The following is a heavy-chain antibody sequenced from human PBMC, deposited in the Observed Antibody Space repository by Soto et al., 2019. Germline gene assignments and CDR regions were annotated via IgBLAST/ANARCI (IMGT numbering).Heavy chain of an antibody. CDR1: DDSSNSGRYY. Sequence: PSEPLCLTCCVGDDSSNSGRYYWGKIRQPPGKGLEWIGSIYYRGNAYYNPSLQTRVTISLDKSKSQFSLKLNSVTAADSAVYFCARLEGLATISYYFDFWGPGALVTVSS. V-gene: IGHV4-39*01. CDR3: ARLEGLATISYYFDF. CDR2: IYYRGNA. D-gene: IGHD3-9*01. J-gene: IGHJ4*02.